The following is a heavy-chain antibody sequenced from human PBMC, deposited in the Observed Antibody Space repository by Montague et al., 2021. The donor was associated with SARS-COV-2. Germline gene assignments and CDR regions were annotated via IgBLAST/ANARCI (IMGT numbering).Heavy chain of an antibody. CDR1: GFAFNNFA. J-gene: IGHJ2*01. Sequence: SLRLSCAASGFAFNNFAMTWVRQAPGKGLEWVSSIFGSGAVTYYADSVKGRFTISRDNSKNTLYLQMNSLRAEDTAKYYCAKQPGAGAVVYWYFDLWGRGTVVSVSS. CDR2: IFGSGAVT. CDR3: AKQPGAGAVVYWYFDL. V-gene: IGHV3-23*01. D-gene: IGHD6-19*01.